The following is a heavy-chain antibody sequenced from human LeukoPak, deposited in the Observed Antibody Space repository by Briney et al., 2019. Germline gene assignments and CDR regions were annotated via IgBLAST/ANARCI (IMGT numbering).Heavy chain of an antibody. CDR2: INPTSGGT. D-gene: IGHD2-15*01. V-gene: IGHV1-2*02. J-gene: IGHJ5*02. CDR1: GYTFTRYY. CDR3: ARGTCSGGGCYPGWFDP. Sequence: GASVKVSCKASGYTFTRYYMHWVRQAPGQGLEWMGWINPTSGGTNYAQKFQARVTLTRDTSISTAYMELSRLRSDDTAVYYCARGTCSGGGCYPGWFDPWGQGTLVTGSS.